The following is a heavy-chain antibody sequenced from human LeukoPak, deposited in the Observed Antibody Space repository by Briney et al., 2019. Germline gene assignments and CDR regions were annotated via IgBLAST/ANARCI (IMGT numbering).Heavy chain of an antibody. V-gene: IGHV5-51*01. D-gene: IGHD6-19*01. CDR1: GSSFTSYW. CDR2: IYPGDSDT. CDR3: ARGGGSGWYYVDF. Sequence: TTGESLNISSKCSGSSFTSYWIGWVRQMPGKGLEWMVIIYPGDSDTKYSPSFQGQVTISADKSISTAYLQWSSLKASDTAMYYCARGGGSGWYYVDFWGQGNRVTVSS. J-gene: IGHJ4*02.